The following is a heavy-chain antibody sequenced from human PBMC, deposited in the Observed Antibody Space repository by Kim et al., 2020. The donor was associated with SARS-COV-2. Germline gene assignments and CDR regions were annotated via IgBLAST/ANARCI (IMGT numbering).Heavy chain of an antibody. Sequence: DDDKRYTPSLKSRVTISKDTSKNQVILTMTNMDPVDTGTYFCAHTSSSFDHWGQGTPVTVSS. CDR3: AHTSSSFDH. V-gene: IGHV2-5*02. J-gene: IGHJ4*02. D-gene: IGHD6-13*01. CDR2: DDDK.